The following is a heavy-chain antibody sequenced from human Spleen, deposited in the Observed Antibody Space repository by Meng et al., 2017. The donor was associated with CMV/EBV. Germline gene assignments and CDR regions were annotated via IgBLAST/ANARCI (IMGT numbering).Heavy chain of an antibody. D-gene: IGHD1-7*01. CDR3: ARDGGTALDS. Sequence: GESLKISCAASGFTFRNYEMNWVRQAPGKGLEWISYISSSGTKMYYADSVQGRFTISRDNAKNSLYLLMNSLRAEDTAVYYCARDGGTALDSWGQGTLVTVSS. CDR2: ISSSGTKM. CDR1: GFTFRNYE. J-gene: IGHJ4*02. V-gene: IGHV3-48*03.